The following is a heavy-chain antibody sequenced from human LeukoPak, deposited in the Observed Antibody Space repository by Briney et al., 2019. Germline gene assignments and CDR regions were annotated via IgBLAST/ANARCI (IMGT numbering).Heavy chain of an antibody. CDR3: AKSSGSGSYYKPIDY. V-gene: IGHV3-30*18. J-gene: IGHJ4*02. D-gene: IGHD3-10*01. Sequence: GRSLRLSCAASGFTFSSCGMHWVRQAPGKGLEWVAVISYDGSNKYYADSVKGRFTISRDNSKNTLYLQMNSLRPEDTAVYYCAKSSGSGSYYKPIDYWGQGTLVTVSS. CDR1: GFTFSSCG. CDR2: ISYDGSNK.